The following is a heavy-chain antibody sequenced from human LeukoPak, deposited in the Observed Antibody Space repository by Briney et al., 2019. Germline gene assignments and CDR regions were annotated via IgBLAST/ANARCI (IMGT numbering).Heavy chain of an antibody. CDR2: IYYSGST. CDR1: GGSISSSSYY. D-gene: IGHD3-10*01. Sequence: PSETLSLTCTVSGGSISSSSYYWGWIRQPPGKGLEWIGSIYYSGSTYYNPSLKSRVTISVDTSKNQFSLKLSSVTAADTAVYYCPSSLTYYYGSGSYSVRGYYFDYWGQGTLVTVSS. CDR3: PSSLTYYYGSGSYSVRGYYFDY. V-gene: IGHV4-39*07. J-gene: IGHJ4*02.